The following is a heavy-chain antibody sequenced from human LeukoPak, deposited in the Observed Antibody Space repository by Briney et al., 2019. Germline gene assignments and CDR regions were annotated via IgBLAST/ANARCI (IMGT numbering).Heavy chain of an antibody. D-gene: IGHD6-13*01. J-gene: IGHJ6*02. CDR3: ASLVVAAADSYYYYGMDV. Sequence: ASVKVSCKASGGTFSSYAISWVRQAPGQGLEWMGRIIPILGIANYAQKFQGRVTITADKSTSTAYMELSSLRSEDTAVYYCASLVVAAADSYYYYGMDVWGQGTTVTVSS. CDR1: GGTFSSYA. V-gene: IGHV1-69*04. CDR2: IIPILGIA.